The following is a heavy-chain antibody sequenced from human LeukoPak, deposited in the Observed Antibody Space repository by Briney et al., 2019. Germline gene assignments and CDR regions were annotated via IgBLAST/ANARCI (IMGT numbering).Heavy chain of an antibody. CDR2: IYYSGST. CDR1: GGSISSGGYS. CDR3: ARISGSVDP. J-gene: IGHJ5*02. V-gene: IGHV4-31*03. D-gene: IGHD3-22*01. Sequence: SEALSLTCTVSGGSISSGGYSWSWIRQHPGKGLEWIGYIYYSGSTYYNPSLKSRVTISVDTSKNQFSLKLSSVTAADTAVYYCARISGSVDPWGQGTLVTVSS.